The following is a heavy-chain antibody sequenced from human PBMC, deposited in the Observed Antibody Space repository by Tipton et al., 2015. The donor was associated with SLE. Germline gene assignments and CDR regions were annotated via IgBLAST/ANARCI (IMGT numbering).Heavy chain of an antibody. CDR3: ARGEDPDPFDS. Sequence: TLSLTCTVSGGSISSGKYYWSWIRQHPGKGLEWIAYIHYNGSTYYNPSLKSRVTISIDASKNQFSLKLSSVTAADTAVYSCARGEDPDPFDSWGRGTMVTVSS. CDR1: GGSISSGKYY. J-gene: IGHJ3*02. CDR2: IHYNGST. V-gene: IGHV4-31*03.